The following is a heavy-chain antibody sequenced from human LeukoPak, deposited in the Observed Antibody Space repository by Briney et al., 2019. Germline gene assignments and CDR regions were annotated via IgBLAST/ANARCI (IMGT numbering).Heavy chain of an antibody. V-gene: IGHV4-4*08. D-gene: IGHD6-13*01. CDR2: IYTSGST. CDR3: ARIRQLVSQPPYYWYFDL. CDR1: GGSISSYY. Sequence: SETLSLTCTVSGGSISSYYWSWIRQPPGQGLEWIGYIYTSGSTNYNPSLKSRVTISVDTSKNQFSLKLRSVTAADTAVYYCARIRQLVSQPPYYWYFDLWGRGTLVTVSS. J-gene: IGHJ2*01.